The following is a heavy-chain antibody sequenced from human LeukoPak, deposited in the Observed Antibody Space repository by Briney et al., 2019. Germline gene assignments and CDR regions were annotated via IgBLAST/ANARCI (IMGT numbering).Heavy chain of an antibody. CDR2: MNPNSGNT. CDR3: ARARSPSSGYLLRDHNWFDP. V-gene: IGHV1-8*03. J-gene: IGHJ5*02. D-gene: IGHD3-22*01. Sequence: ASVKVSCKASGYTFTSYDINWVRQATGQGLEWMGWMNPNSGNTGYAQKFQGRVTITRNISISTAYMELSSLRSEDTAVYYCARARSPSSGYLLRDHNWFDPWGQGTLVTVSS. CDR1: GYTFTSYD.